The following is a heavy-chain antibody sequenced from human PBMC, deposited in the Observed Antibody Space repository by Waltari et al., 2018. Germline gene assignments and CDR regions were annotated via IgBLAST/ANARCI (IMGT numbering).Heavy chain of an antibody. D-gene: IGHD3-9*01. J-gene: IGHJ4*02. CDR2: IIPIFGTA. CDR3: ARRYYDILTGYYYFDY. CDR1: GGTFSSYA. V-gene: IGHV1-69*01. Sequence: QVQLVQSGAEVKKPGSSVKVSCKASGGTFSSYAISWVRQAPGLGLEWMGGIIPIFGTANYAQKFQGRVTITADESTSTAYMELSSLRSEDTAVYYCARRYYDILTGYYYFDYWGQGTLVTVSS.